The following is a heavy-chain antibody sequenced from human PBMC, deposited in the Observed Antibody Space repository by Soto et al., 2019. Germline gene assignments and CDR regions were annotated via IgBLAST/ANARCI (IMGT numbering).Heavy chain of an antibody. J-gene: IGHJ4*02. CDR1: GGSISSGGYY. CDR2: IYSSGST. D-gene: IGHD3-22*01. Sequence: QVQLQESGPGLVKPSQTLSLICTVSGGSISSGGYYWSWIRQHPGKGLEWIGYIYSSGSTYYNPSLTRRLTLSLDTSENHFSLNLSSMTAADTAVYYCARDGDGSGYFLDFWGQGTLVTVSS. V-gene: IGHV4-31*03. CDR3: ARDGDGSGYFLDF.